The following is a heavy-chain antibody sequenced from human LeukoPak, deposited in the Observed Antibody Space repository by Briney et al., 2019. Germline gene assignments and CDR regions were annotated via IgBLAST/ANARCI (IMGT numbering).Heavy chain of an antibody. CDR2: IYTSGST. D-gene: IGHD1-26*01. CDR1: GGSISSYY. V-gene: IGHV4-4*09. J-gene: IGHJ4*02. CDR3: ARGSSGSYTTNFDY. Sequence: SETLSLTCTVSGGSISSYYWSWIRQPPGKGLEWIGYIYTSGSTNYNPSLKSRVTISVDTSKNQFSLKLSSVTAADTAMNYCARGSSGSYTTNFDYWGQGTLVSVSS.